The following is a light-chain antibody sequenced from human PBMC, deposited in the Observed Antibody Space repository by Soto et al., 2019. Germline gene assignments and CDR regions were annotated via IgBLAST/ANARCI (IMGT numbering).Light chain of an antibody. V-gene: IGKV1-9*01. CDR3: QQLNSFPLT. Sequence: IQLTQSPSSLSASVGDRVTITCRASQAIDNFLVRYQQKPGKAPNLLIYAASTLQSGVPSRFSGSGSGTDFTLTISSLQPEDFATYYCQQLNSFPLTFGGGTKVDIK. J-gene: IGKJ4*01. CDR2: AAS. CDR1: QAIDNF.